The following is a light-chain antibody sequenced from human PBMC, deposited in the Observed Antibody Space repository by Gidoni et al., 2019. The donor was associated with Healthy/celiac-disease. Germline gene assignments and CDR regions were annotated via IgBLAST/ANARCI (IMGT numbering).Light chain of an antibody. Sequence: DIQMTQSPSTLSASVGDRVTITCRASQSISSWLAWYQQKPGKAPKLLIYDASSLESGVPSRFGGGGSGTEFTLTISRLQPDDFANYYCQQYNSYRTFGQGTKVEIK. V-gene: IGKV1-5*01. CDR1: QSISSW. CDR2: DAS. CDR3: QQYNSYRT. J-gene: IGKJ1*01.